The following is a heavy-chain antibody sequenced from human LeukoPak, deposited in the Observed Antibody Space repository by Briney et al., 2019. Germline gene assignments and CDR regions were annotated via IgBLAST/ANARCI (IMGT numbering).Heavy chain of an antibody. J-gene: IGHJ3*01. V-gene: IGHV3-48*04. D-gene: IGHD3-16*01. CDR2: ISDSSSLT. Sequence: GGSLRLSCAASGFTFSRYSMNWVRQAPGKGLECVSYISDSSSLTYYADSVEGRFTISRDNAKNSLYLQMNSLRAEDTAVYYCARPAYTAAYDLWGQGTMVTVSS. CDR3: ARPAYTAAYDL. CDR1: GFTFSRYS.